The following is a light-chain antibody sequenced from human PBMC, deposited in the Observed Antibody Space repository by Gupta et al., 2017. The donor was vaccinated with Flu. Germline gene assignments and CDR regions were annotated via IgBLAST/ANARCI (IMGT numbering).Light chain of an antibody. Sequence: QSAPTQPRSVSGSPGQSVTISCTGTSNDVGGYNRVSWYEQRPGKAPKLILYDVTERPAGVPVRFSDSKSGNTASLTISELQEEDEADYYCSTHAGRVNWVFGTGTTVTVL. CDR1: SNDVGGYNR. CDR2: DVT. CDR3: STHAGRVNWV. V-gene: IGLV2-11*01. J-gene: IGLJ1*01.